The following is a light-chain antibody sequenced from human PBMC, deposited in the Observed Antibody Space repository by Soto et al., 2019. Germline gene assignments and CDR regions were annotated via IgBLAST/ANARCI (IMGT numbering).Light chain of an antibody. CDR2: GAS. CDR1: QSVSSN. V-gene: IGKV3-15*01. CDR3: QQYNNWPPWT. Sequence: ERVMRQSPATLSVSPGERATLSCRASQSVSSNLAWYQQKPGQAPRLLIYGASTRATGIPARFSGSGSGTEFTLTISSLQSEDFAVYYCQQYNNWPPWTFGQGTKVDI. J-gene: IGKJ1*01.